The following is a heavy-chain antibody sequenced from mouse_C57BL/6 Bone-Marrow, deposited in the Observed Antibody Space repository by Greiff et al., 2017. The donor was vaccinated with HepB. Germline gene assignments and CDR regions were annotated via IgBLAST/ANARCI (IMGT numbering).Heavy chain of an antibody. V-gene: IGHV5-4*01. J-gene: IGHJ1*03. CDR3: ARDHYGSSYPYWYFDV. CDR1: GFTFSSYA. CDR2: ISDGGSYT. D-gene: IGHD1-1*01. Sequence: VQRVESGGGLVKPGGSLKLSCAASGFTFSSYAMSWVRQTPEKRLEWVATISDGGSYTYYPDNVKGRFTISRDNAKNNLYLQMSHLKSEDTAMYYCARDHYGSSYPYWYFDVWGTGTTVTVTT.